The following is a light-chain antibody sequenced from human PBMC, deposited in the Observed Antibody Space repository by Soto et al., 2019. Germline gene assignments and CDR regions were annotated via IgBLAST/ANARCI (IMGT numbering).Light chain of an antibody. CDR1: SHDIGGYKY. CDR2: EVN. J-gene: IGLJ3*02. Sequence: QSALTQPASVSGSPGQSITISCTGTSHDIGGYKYVSWYQHHPGKVPKVIIFEVNNRPSGISDRFSGSKSGNTASLIISGLQAEDDADYYCASYTTRGTLVFGGGTKLTVL. CDR3: ASYTTRGTLV. V-gene: IGLV2-14*01.